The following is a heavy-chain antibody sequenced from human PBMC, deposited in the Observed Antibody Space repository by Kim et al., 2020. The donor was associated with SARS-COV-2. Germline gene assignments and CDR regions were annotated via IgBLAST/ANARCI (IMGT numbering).Heavy chain of an antibody. Sequence: GGSLRLSCAASGFTLSSYVMHWVRQAPGKGLEWVAVISYDGSNKYYADSVKGRFTISRDNSKNTLYLQMNSLRVEDTAVYYCTREPAPNSWYGSVDYWGQGTLVTVSS. J-gene: IGHJ4*02. CDR3: TREPAPNSWYGSVDY. CDR2: ISYDGSNK. V-gene: IGHV3-30*04. D-gene: IGHD6-13*01. CDR1: GFTLSSYV.